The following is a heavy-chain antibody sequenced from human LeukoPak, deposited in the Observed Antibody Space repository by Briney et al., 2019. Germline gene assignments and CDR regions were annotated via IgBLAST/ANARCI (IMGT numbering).Heavy chain of an antibody. J-gene: IGHJ6*02. CDR3: ARGAAAAGTCYGMDV. D-gene: IGHD6-13*01. V-gene: IGHV4-34*01. CDR2: INHSGST. CDR1: GGSFSGYY. Sequence: SETLSLTCAVYGGSFSGYYWSWLRQPPGKGLEWLGEINHSGSTNYNPSLKSRVTISVDTSKNQFSLKLSSVTAADTAVYYCARGAAAAGTCYGMDVWGQGTTVTVSS.